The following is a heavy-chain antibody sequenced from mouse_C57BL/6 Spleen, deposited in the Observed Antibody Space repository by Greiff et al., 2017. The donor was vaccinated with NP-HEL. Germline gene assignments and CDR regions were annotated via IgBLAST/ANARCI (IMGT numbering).Heavy chain of an antibody. J-gene: IGHJ3*01. CDR1: GYTFTSYW. CDR2: IHPNSGST. Sequence: QVQLQHPGAELVKPGASVKLSCKASGYTFTSYWMHWVKQRPGQGLEWIGMIHPNSGSTNYNEKFKSKATLTVDKSSSTAYMQLSSLTSEDSAVYYCARYGWDLPSAWFAYWGQGTLVTVSA. V-gene: IGHV1-64*01. D-gene: IGHD1-2*01. CDR3: ARYGWDLPSAWFAY.